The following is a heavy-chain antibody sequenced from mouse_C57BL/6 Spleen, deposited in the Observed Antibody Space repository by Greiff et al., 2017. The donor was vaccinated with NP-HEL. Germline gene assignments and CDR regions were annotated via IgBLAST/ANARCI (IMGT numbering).Heavy chain of an antibody. Sequence: VQLKESGAELVRPGASVKLSCTASGFNIKDDYMHWVKQRPEQGLEWIGWIDPENGDTEYASKFQGKATITADTSSNTAYLQLSSLTSEDTAVYYCTTGVARDYAMDYWGQGTSVTVSS. CDR1: GFNIKDDY. V-gene: IGHV14-4*01. CDR2: IDPENGDT. D-gene: IGHD1-1*02. J-gene: IGHJ4*01. CDR3: TTGVARDYAMDY.